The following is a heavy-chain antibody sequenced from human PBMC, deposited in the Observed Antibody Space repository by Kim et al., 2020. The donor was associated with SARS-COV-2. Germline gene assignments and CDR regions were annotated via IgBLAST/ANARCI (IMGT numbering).Heavy chain of an antibody. V-gene: IGHV4-4*02. Sequence: SETLSLTCAVSGGSISSSNWWSGVRQPPGRGLEWSGESNHSGSTTYNPSLKSRGTITADNTKNQLSLQLRSVTAADTAVYYCARGTPGLDYWGKGPLVT. J-gene: IGHJ4*02. CDR1: GGSISSSNW. CDR3: ARGTPGLDY. CDR2: SNHSGST. D-gene: IGHD2-2*01.